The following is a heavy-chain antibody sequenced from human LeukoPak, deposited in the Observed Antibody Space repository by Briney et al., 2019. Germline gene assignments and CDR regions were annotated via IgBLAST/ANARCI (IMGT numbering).Heavy chain of an antibody. CDR2: ISAYNGNT. V-gene: IGHV1-18*01. Sequence: ASVKVSCKASGYTFTSYGIRWVRQAPGQGLEWMGWISAYNGNTNYAQKLQGRVTMTTDTSTSTAYMELRSLRSDDTAVYYCARESRYSSSWYFDYWGQGTLVTVSS. D-gene: IGHD6-13*01. CDR1: GYTFTSYG. CDR3: ARESRYSSSWYFDY. J-gene: IGHJ4*02.